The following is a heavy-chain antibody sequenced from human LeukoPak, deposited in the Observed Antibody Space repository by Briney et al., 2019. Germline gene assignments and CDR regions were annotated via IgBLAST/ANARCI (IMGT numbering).Heavy chain of an antibody. D-gene: IGHD6-19*01. CDR1: GFTFSSYG. Sequence: GGSLRLSCAASGFTFSSYGMHWVRQAPGKGLEWVAVISYDGSNKYYADSVKGRFTISRGNSKNTLYLQMNSLRAEDTAVYYCAKDGSGWYEEVSTSPDYWGQGTLVTVSS. CDR2: ISYDGSNK. CDR3: AKDGSGWYEEVSTSPDY. J-gene: IGHJ4*02. V-gene: IGHV3-30*18.